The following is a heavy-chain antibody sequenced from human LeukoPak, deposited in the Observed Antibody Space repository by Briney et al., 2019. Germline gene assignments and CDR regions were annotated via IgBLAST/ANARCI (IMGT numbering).Heavy chain of an antibody. CDR3: AKRIQVWLYFDY. V-gene: IGHV3-23*01. Sequence: GGSLRLSCAASGFTFSSYAMSWVRQAPGKGLEWVSLISGSGGNTYYADSVKGRFTISRDNSKNTLYLQMNSLRAEDTAVYYCAKRIQVWLYFDYWGQGTLDTVSS. D-gene: IGHD5-18*01. J-gene: IGHJ4*02. CDR2: ISGSGGNT. CDR1: GFTFSSYA.